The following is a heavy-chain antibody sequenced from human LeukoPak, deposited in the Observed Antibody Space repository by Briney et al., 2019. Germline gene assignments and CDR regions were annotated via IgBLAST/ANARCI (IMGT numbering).Heavy chain of an antibody. V-gene: IGHV3-23*01. Sequence: GGSLRLSCAASGFTFSSYAMSWVRQAPGKGLEWVSAISGSGGSTYYADSVKGRFTISRDNSKNTLYLQMNSLRAEDTAVYYCAKDPVVPAAMSPNWFDPWGQGTLVTVSS. D-gene: IGHD2-2*01. J-gene: IGHJ5*02. CDR1: GFTFSSYA. CDR3: AKDPVVPAAMSPNWFDP. CDR2: ISGSGGST.